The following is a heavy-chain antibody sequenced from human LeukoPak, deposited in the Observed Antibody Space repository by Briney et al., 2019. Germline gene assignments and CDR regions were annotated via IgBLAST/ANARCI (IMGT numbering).Heavy chain of an antibody. D-gene: IGHD6-13*01. Sequence: GRSLRLSCAASGFTFSSYAMHWVRQAPGKGLEWVAVISYDGSNKYYADSVKGRFTISRDNSKNTLYLQMNSLRAEDTAVYYCARDRMSSSWYPRHYYYYGMDVWGQGTTVTVSS. V-gene: IGHV3-30-3*01. CDR1: GFTFSSYA. CDR3: ARDRMSSSWYPRHYYYYGMDV. CDR2: ISYDGSNK. J-gene: IGHJ6*02.